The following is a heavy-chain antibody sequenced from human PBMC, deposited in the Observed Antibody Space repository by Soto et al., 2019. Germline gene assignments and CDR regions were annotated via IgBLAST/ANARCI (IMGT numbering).Heavy chain of an antibody. CDR3: ARLRSIAIFFDY. J-gene: IGHJ4*02. Sequence: PGGSLRLSCAASGFTFSSYAMSWVRQAPGKGLEWVSAISGSGGSTYYADSVKGRFTISRDNSKNTLYLQMNSLRAEDTAVYYCARLRSIAIFFDYWGQGTLVTVSS. CDR2: ISGSGGST. V-gene: IGHV3-23*01. D-gene: IGHD6-6*01. CDR1: GFTFSSYA.